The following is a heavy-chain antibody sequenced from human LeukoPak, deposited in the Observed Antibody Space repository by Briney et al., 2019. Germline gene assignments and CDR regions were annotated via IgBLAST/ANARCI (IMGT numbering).Heavy chain of an antibody. CDR2: IKEDGSPR. CDR3: ATYCSSASCPEYYFDY. CDR1: GFTFSSYW. J-gene: IGHJ4*02. V-gene: IGHV3-7*01. Sequence: PGGSLRLSCAASGFTFSSYWMSWVRQAPGKGLEWVANIKEDGSPRYYMDSVKGRFTISRDNAKNSLYLQMNSLRAEDTAVYYCATYCSSASCPEYYFDYWGQGALVTVSS. D-gene: IGHD2-2*01.